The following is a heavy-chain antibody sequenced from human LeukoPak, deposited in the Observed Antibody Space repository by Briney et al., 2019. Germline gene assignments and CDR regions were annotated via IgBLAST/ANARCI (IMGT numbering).Heavy chain of an antibody. CDR1: GFTVSSNY. Sequence: GGSLRLSCAASGFTVSSNYMSWVRQAPGKGLEWVSYISSSGSTIYYADSVKGRFTISRDNAKNSLYLQMNSLRAEDTAVYYCARDTRQLVADYYYYYYMDVWGKGTTVTISS. CDR2: ISSSGSTI. V-gene: IGHV3-11*01. J-gene: IGHJ6*03. D-gene: IGHD6-13*01. CDR3: ARDTRQLVADYYYYYYMDV.